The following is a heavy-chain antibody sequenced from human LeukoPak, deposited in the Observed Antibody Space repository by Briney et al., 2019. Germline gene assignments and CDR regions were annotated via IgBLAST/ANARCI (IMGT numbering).Heavy chain of an antibody. CDR2: IYTSGTI. CDR3: ARSAVSGSYRTDYYYFYIDV. J-gene: IGHJ6*03. D-gene: IGHD1-26*01. Sequence: SETLPLTCTVSGGSISSYYWSWIRQPAGTALEWIGRIYTSGTITYNPSLKSRVTMSVDTSKNQFSLKLSSVTAADTAVYYCARSAVSGSYRTDYYYFYIDVWGKGTAVTVSS. V-gene: IGHV4-4*07. CDR1: GGSISSYY.